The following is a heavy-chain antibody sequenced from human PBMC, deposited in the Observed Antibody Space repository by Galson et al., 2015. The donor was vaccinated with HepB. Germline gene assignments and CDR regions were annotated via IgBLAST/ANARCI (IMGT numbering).Heavy chain of an antibody. CDR2: INPNSGGA. D-gene: IGHD3-22*01. V-gene: IGHV1-2*02. Sequence: SVKVSCKASRYTFSDYYMHWVRQAPGQGLEWMGWINPNSGGANYAQKFQGRVTMTRDTSISTAYMEMSRLRSDDTAVYYCARGLSDGSGYDYFDYWGQGTLVTVSS. J-gene: IGHJ4*02. CDR1: RYTFSDYY. CDR3: ARGLSDGSGYDYFDY.